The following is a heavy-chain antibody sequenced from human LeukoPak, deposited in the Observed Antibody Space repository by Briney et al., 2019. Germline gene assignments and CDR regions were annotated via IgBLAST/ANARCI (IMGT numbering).Heavy chain of an antibody. CDR2: IRYDGSNK. J-gene: IGHJ4*02. Sequence: PGGSLTLSCAASGFTFSSYGMHWVRQAPGKGLEWVAFIRYDGSNKYYADSVKGRFTISRDNSKNTLYLQMNSLRAEDTAVYYCAKGTYESSGSYWGQGNLVSVSS. V-gene: IGHV3-30*02. D-gene: IGHD3-22*01. CDR1: GFTFSSYG. CDR3: AKGTYESSGSY.